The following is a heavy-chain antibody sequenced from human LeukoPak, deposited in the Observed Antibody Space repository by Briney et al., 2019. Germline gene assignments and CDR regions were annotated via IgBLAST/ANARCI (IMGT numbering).Heavy chain of an antibody. V-gene: IGHV3-23*01. CDR2: ISGSGGST. Sequence: GGSLRLSCAASGFTFSSYAMSWVRQAPGKGLEWVSAISGSGGSTYYADSVKGRFTISIDNSKNTLYLQMNSLRAEDTAVYYCAKDRTMIVVVIVQFDYWGQGTLVTVSS. CDR1: GFTFSSYA. CDR3: AKDRTMIVVVIVQFDY. J-gene: IGHJ4*02. D-gene: IGHD3-22*01.